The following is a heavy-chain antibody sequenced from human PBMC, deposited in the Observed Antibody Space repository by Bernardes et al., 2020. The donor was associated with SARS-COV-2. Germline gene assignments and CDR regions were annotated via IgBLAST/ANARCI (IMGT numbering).Heavy chain of an antibody. CDR1: GFTFSNYG. CDR2: IWFDGSKK. J-gene: IGHJ4*02. Sequence: GGSLRLSCAASGFTFSNYGMHWVRQAPGKGLEWVAIIWFDGSKKYYGDSVKGRFTISRDNSKNTMYLQMNGLRAEDSAVYYCARDFGPFDSSTRYSENCWGQGTLVTVSS. V-gene: IGHV3-33*01. D-gene: IGHD6-13*01. CDR3: ARDFGPFDSSTRYSENC.